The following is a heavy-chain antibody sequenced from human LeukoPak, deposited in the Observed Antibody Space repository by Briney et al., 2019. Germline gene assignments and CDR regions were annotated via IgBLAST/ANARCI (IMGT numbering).Heavy chain of an antibody. CDR1: GGSISSGGYY. D-gene: IGHD2-21*01. Sequence: PSETLSLTCTVSGGSISSGGYYWSWIRQHPGKGLGWIGYIYYSGSTYYNPSLKSRVTISVDTSKNQFSLKLSSVTAADTAVYYCARGCGREDPFDYWGQGTLVTVSS. J-gene: IGHJ4*02. V-gene: IGHV4-31*03. CDR2: IYYSGST. CDR3: ARGCGREDPFDY.